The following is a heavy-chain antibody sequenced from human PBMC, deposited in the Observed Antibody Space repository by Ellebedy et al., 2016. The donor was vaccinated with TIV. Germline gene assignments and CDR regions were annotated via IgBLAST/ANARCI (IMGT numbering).Heavy chain of an antibody. CDR3: ARGQSRGLIAARPPLVAFDI. CDR2: ISAYNGNT. D-gene: IGHD6-6*01. J-gene: IGHJ3*02. Sequence: ASVKVSCXASGYTFTSYGISWVRQAPGQGLEWMGWISAYNGNTNYAQKLQGRVTMTTDTSTSTAYMELRSLRSDDTAVYYCARGQSRGLIAARPPLVAFDIWGQGTMVTVSS. CDR1: GYTFTSYG. V-gene: IGHV1-18*04.